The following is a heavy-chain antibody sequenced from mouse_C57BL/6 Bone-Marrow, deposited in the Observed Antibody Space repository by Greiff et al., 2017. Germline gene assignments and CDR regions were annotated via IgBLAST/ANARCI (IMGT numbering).Heavy chain of an antibody. CDR3: ARTYYAMDY. V-gene: IGHV5-9*04. J-gene: IGHJ4*01. CDR2: ISGGGGNT. Sequence: EVQVVESGAGLVKPGGSLKLSCAASGFTFSSYTMSWVRQTPEKRLEWVATISGGGGNTYYPDSVKGRFTISRDNAKNTLYLQMSSLRSEDSAVYYCARTYYAMDYGGQGTSVTVSS. CDR1: GFTFSSYT.